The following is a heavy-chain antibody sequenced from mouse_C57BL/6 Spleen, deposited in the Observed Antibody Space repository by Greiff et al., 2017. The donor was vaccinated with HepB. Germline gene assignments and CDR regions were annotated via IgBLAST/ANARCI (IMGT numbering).Heavy chain of an antibody. V-gene: IGHV1-55*01. Sequence: QVQLQQSGAELVKPGASVKMSCKASGYTFTSYWITWVKQRPGQGLEWIGDIYPGSGSTNYNEKFKSKATLTVDTPSSTAYMQLSSRTSEDSAVYYCVRYYYGSDVMDYWGQGTSVTVSS. J-gene: IGHJ4*01. CDR2: IYPGSGST. CDR3: VRYYYGSDVMDY. D-gene: IGHD1-1*01. CDR1: GYTFTSYW.